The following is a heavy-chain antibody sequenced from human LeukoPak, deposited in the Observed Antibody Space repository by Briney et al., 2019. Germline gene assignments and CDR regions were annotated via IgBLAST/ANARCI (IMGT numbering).Heavy chain of an antibody. Sequence: GSLRLSCAASGFTFSSYEMNWVRQAPGKGLEWVSYISSSGSTIYYADSVKGRFTISRDNAKNSLYLQMNSLRAEDTAVYYCARDPLDYYDSSGYQPTGDAFDIWGQGTLVTLSS. CDR1: GFTFSSYE. V-gene: IGHV3-48*03. D-gene: IGHD3-22*01. J-gene: IGHJ3*02. CDR2: ISSSGSTI. CDR3: ARDPLDYYDSSGYQPTGDAFDI.